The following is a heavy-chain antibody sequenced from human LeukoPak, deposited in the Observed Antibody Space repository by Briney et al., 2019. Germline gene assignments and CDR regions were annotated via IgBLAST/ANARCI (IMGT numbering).Heavy chain of an antibody. CDR3: ARSRRLYYYDSSGYLGPAFDI. CDR1: GGSISSYY. CDR2: IYTSGST. J-gene: IGHJ3*02. V-gene: IGHV4-4*07. Sequence: SETLSLTCTVSGGSISSYYWSWIRQPAGKGLEWIGRIYTSGSTNYNPSLKSRVTMSVDTSKNQFSLKLSSVTAADTAVYYCARSRRLYYYDSSGYLGPAFDIWGQGTMVTVSS. D-gene: IGHD3-22*01.